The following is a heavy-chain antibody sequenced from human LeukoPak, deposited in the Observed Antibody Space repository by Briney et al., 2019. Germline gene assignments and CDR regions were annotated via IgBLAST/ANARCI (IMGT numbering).Heavy chain of an antibody. D-gene: IGHD2-2*01. CDR3: ARSTWGYCSSTSCYGYDNYAFDY. CDR1: GGSISSYY. Sequence: SETLSLTCTVSGGSISSYYWSWIRQPPGKGLEWIGYIYYSGSTNYNPSLKSRVTMSVDTSKNQFSLKLSSVTAADTAVYYCARSTWGYCSSTSCYGYDNYAFDYWGQGTLVTVSS. J-gene: IGHJ4*02. V-gene: IGHV4-59*01. CDR2: IYYSGST.